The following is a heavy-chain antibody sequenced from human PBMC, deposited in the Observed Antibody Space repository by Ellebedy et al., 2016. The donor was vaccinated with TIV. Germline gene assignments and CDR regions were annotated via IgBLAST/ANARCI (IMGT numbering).Heavy chain of an antibody. J-gene: IGHJ6*02. Sequence: AASVTVSCKASGYTFTSYYVHWVRQAPGQGLEWMGMINPRAGTSSNPQKFQGRATMPRDTSTSTDYMELSSLRSDDPAVYYCSRDRDAFMASFYYYGMDVWGQGTTVTVSS. CDR2: INPRAGTS. CDR3: SRDRDAFMASFYYYGMDV. CDR1: GYTFTSYY. D-gene: IGHD3-3*02. V-gene: IGHV1-46*01.